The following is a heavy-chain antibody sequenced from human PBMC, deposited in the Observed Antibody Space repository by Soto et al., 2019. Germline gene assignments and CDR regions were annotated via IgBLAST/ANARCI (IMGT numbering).Heavy chain of an antibody. Sequence: VQLVESGGGLVQPGRSLRLSCAASGFTFDDYAMHWVRQAPGKGLEWVSGISWNSGSIGYADSVKGRFTISRDNAKNSLYLQRNSLRAEDTALYYCATDIRYSSSWYGVRYYFDYWGQGTLVTVSS. J-gene: IGHJ4*02. CDR2: ISWNSGSI. D-gene: IGHD6-13*01. CDR1: GFTFDDYA. CDR3: ATDIRYSSSWYGVRYYFDY. V-gene: IGHV3-9*01.